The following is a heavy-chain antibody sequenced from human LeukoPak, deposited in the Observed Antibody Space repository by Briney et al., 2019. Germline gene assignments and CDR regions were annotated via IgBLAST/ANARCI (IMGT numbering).Heavy chain of an antibody. V-gene: IGHV1-46*01. CDR2: INPSGGST. CDR3: ASQWMPTGAFDY. J-gene: IGHJ4*02. CDR1: GYTFTSYY. D-gene: IGHD1-1*01. Sequence: GASVKVSCKASGYTFTSYYMHWVRQAPGQGLEWMGIINPSGGSTSYAQKLQGRVTMTRDMSTSTVYMELSSLRSEDTAVYYCASQWMPTGAFDYWGQGTLVTVSS.